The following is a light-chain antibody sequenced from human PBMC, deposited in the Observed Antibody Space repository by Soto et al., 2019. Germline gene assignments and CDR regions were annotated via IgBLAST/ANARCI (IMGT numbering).Light chain of an antibody. CDR3: QSYDRSLRTYV. Sequence: QSALTQPASVSESPGQSITISCTGTSSDVGIYNYVSWYQQHPGKAPKLMIYEVSNRPSGVSNRFSGSKSGNTASLTISGLQAEDEADYFCQSYDRSLRTYVFGTATKLTVL. CDR1: SSDVGIYNY. J-gene: IGLJ1*01. CDR2: EVS. V-gene: IGLV2-14*01.